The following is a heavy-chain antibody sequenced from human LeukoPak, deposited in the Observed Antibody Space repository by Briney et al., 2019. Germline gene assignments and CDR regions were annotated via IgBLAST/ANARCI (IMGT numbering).Heavy chain of an antibody. CDR3: ARDLGYCSGGSCGTSFDY. D-gene: IGHD2-15*01. Sequence: GGSLRLSCAASGFTFSSYSMNWVRQAPGKGLEWVSSISTSSSYIYFADSVKGRFTVSRDNAKNSLYLQMNSLRAEDTAVYYCARDLGYCSGGSCGTSFDYWGQGTLVTVSS. CDR1: GFTFSSYS. J-gene: IGHJ4*02. V-gene: IGHV3-21*01. CDR2: ISTSSSYI.